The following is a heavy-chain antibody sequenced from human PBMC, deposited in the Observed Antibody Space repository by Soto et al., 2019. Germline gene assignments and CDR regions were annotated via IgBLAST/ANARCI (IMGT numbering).Heavy chain of an antibody. CDR2: ISSSSSYI. V-gene: IGHV3-21*06. CDR3: ARGPVEGPGYYSSSWSPFDF. J-gene: IGHJ4*02. Sequence: GGSLRLSCAASGFTFSSYSMNWVRQAPGKGLEWVSSISSSSSYIYYGASVKGRFTASRDNAKNSLYLQMNSLRAEDTAVYYCARGPVEGPGYYSSSWSPFDFWGQGT. D-gene: IGHD6-13*01. CDR1: GFTFSSYS.